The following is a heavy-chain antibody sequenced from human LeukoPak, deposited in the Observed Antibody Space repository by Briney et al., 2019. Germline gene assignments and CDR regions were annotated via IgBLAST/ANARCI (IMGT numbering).Heavy chain of an antibody. CDR3: ARNDFWSGYPYAFDI. Sequence: GRSLRLSCAASGFTFSSYAMHWVRQAPGKGLEWVAVISYDGSNKYYADSVKGRFTISRDNSKNTLYLQMNSLRAEDTAVYYCARNDFWSGYPYAFDIWGQGTMVTVSS. CDR1: GFTFSSYA. D-gene: IGHD3-3*01. CDR2: ISYDGSNK. V-gene: IGHV3-30-3*01. J-gene: IGHJ3*02.